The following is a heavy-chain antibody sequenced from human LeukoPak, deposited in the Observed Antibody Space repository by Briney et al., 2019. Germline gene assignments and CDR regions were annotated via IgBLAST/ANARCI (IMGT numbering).Heavy chain of an antibody. CDR1: GGSISSYY. V-gene: IGHV4-4*07. CDR3: ATTYDYTSGGYDY. CDR2: LYTSGST. J-gene: IGHJ4*01. D-gene: IGHD6-19*01. Sequence: PSETLSLTCTVSGGSISSYYWSWIRQPAGKGLERIGRLYTSGSTNYNPSLKSRVTISVDTSKNQFSLKVSPVTAADTAVYYCATTYDYTSGGYDYWGHGSLVTVSS.